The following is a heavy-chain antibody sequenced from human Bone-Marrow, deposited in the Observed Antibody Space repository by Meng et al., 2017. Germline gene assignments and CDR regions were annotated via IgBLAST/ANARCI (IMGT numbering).Heavy chain of an antibody. CDR2: ISGSGGST. Sequence: GESLKISCAACGFTFSSYAMSWVRQAPGKGLEWVSAISGSGGSTYYADSVKGRFTISRDNSKNTLYLQMNSLRAEDTAVYYCAKDQHSLSGWYFFPFGYWGQGTLVTVSS. CDR3: AKDQHSLSGWYFFPFGY. J-gene: IGHJ4*02. D-gene: IGHD6-19*01. V-gene: IGHV3-23*01. CDR1: GFTFSSYA.